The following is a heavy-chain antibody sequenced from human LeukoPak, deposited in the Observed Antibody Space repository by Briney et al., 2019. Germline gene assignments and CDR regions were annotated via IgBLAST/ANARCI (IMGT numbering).Heavy chain of an antibody. V-gene: IGHV3-23*01. CDR1: GFTFSSYA. CDR3: AKTVNYDFWSGYYYFDY. D-gene: IGHD3-3*01. Sequence: PGGSLRLSCAASGFTFSSYAMSWVRQAPGKGLEWVSAISGSGGSTYYADSVKGRFTISRDNSKNTLYLQMNSLRAEDTAVYYCAKTVNYDFWSGYYYFDYWGQGTLVTVSS. CDR2: ISGSGGST. J-gene: IGHJ4*02.